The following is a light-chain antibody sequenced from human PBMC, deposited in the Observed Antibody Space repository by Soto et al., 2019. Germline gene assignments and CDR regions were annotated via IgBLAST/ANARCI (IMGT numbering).Light chain of an antibody. CDR1: SSNIGSNT. CDR2: SNS. J-gene: IGLJ2*01. Sequence: QSVLTQPPSASGTPGQTVIISCSGISSNIGSNTVNWYQQLPGTAPKLLIFSNSQRPSGVPDRFSGSRSGTSASLPITGVQSEDEAHYYCAAWDDGLNALVFGGGTKLTVL. CDR3: AAWDDGLNALV. V-gene: IGLV1-44*01.